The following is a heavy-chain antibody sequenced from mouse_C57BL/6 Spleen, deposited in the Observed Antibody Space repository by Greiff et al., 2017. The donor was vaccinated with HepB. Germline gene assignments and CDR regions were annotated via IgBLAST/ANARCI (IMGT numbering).Heavy chain of an antibody. V-gene: IGHV5-17*01. CDR3: ARTYDYDGYAMDY. CDR1: GFTFSDYG. CDR2: ISSGSSTI. J-gene: IGHJ4*01. Sequence: EVQLQESGGGLVKPGGSLKLSCAASGFTFSDYGMHWVRQAPEKGLEWVAYISSGSSTIYYADTVKGRFTISRDNAKNTLFLQMTSLRSEDTAMYYCARTYDYDGYAMDYWGQGTSVTVSS. D-gene: IGHD2-4*01.